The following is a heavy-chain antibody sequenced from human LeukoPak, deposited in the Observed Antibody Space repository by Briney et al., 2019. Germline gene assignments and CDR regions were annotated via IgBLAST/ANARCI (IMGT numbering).Heavy chain of an antibody. CDR3: ARAMDY. Sequence: GGSLRLSCAAPGFTFSDYWMNWVRQAPGKGLEWVANINQDGSQKHYVDSVKGRFTISRDNAKNSMYLQMNSLRVEDTAMYYCARAMDYWGPGTLVTVSS. J-gene: IGHJ4*02. V-gene: IGHV3-7*03. CDR1: GFTFSDYW. CDR2: INQDGSQK.